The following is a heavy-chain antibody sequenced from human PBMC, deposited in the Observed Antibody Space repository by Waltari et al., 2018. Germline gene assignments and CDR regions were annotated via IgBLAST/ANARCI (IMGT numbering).Heavy chain of an antibody. CDR1: GFNFDYFA. D-gene: IGHD1-26*01. CDR2: ISWNSDNI. J-gene: IGHJ4*02. CDR3: AKGHSGSYGLKD. Sequence: EGQLVESGGGLVQPGRSLRLSCAGFGFNFDYFALHWVRQAPGKGLEWVSGISWNSDNIGYADSVKGRFTISRDNAKNSLYLQMNSLRPEDTALYYCAKGHSGSYGLKDWGQGTLVTVSS. V-gene: IGHV3-9*01.